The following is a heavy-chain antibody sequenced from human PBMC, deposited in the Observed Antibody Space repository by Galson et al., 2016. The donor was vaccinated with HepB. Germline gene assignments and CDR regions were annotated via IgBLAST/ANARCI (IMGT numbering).Heavy chain of an antibody. J-gene: IGHJ6*02. CDR3: ARHGQDLVQDMDV. Sequence: QSGAEVKKPGQSLKISCKASGYRFTNYWIAWVRQRPGKGLEWMGIIYPGDSDTRYSPSFQGQVTISVDKSLTTAYLEWSSLRASDTGMYYCARHGQDLVQDMDVWGQGTTVTVSS. D-gene: IGHD2-8*01. V-gene: IGHV5-51*01. CDR2: IYPGDSDT. CDR1: GYRFTNYW.